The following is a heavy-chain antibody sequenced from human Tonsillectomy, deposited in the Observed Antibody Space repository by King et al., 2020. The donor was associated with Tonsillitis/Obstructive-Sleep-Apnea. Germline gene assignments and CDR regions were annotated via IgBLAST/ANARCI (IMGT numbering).Heavy chain of an antibody. J-gene: IGHJ3*02. Sequence: TLKESGPTLVKPPQTLTLTCTFSGFSLSTGGVGVGWIRQPPGKALEWLALIYWDDDKSYSPSLKSRLTITKDTSKNQVVLTMTNMDPVDTATYYCARGSYDFDAFDIWGQGTMVTVSS. D-gene: IGHD3-3*01. CDR3: ARGSYDFDAFDI. V-gene: IGHV2-5*02. CDR2: IYWDDDK. CDR1: GFSLSTGGVG.